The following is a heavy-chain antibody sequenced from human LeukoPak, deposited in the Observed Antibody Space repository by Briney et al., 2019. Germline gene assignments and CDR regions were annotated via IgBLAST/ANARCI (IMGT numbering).Heavy chain of an antibody. CDR1: GFTFSSYA. D-gene: IGHD3-3*01. J-gene: IGHJ6*03. CDR3: ARDKTIFGVCMDV. CDR2: ISGSGGST. V-gene: IGHV3-23*01. Sequence: GGSLRLSCASSGFTFSSYAMSWVRQAPGKGLEWVSAISGSGGSTYYADSVKGRFTISRDNSKNTLYLQMNSLRAEDTAVYYCARDKTIFGVCMDVRGKGTAVTVSS.